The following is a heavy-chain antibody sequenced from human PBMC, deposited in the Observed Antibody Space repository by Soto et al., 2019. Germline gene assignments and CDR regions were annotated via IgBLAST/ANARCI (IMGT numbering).Heavy chain of an antibody. CDR2: ISYDENNK. CDR1: GFTFSSYA. V-gene: IGHV3-30-3*01. D-gene: IGHD5-18*01. J-gene: IGHJ4*02. CDR3: ARSGYSYATADY. Sequence: QVQLVESGGGVVQPGRSLRLSCAASGFTFSSYAIHWVRQAPGKGLEWVAVISYDENNKYYADSVKGRFTISRDNSKNTLCLQMNSLRADDTAVYYCARSGYSYATADYWGQGTLVTVSS.